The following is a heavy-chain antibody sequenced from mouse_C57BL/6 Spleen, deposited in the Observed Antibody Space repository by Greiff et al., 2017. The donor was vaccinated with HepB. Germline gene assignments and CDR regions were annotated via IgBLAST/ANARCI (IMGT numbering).Heavy chain of an antibody. CDR2: ISYSGST. J-gene: IGHJ2*01. Sequence: EVQGVESGPGLAKPSQTLSLTCSVTGYSITSDYWNWIRKFPGNKLEYMGYISYSGSTYYNPSLKSRISITRDTSKNQYYLQLNSVTTEDTATYYCARYPIYYDYDPYYFDYWGQGTTLTVSS. CDR1: GYSITSDY. D-gene: IGHD2-4*01. V-gene: IGHV3-8*01. CDR3: ARYPIYYDYDPYYFDY.